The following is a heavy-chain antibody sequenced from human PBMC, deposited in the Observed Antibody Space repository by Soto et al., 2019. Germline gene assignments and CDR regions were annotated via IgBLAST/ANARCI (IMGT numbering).Heavy chain of an antibody. CDR1: GYTFTSYG. J-gene: IGHJ4*02. CDR3: ARVAYGSGKNDY. Sequence: QVQLVQSGADVKKPGASVKVSCRDSGYTFTSYGISWVRQAPGQGLEWMGWVSAYNGNTNYAQKRQGRVTMTTDTSTSTAYMGLRSLRSDDTAVYYCARVAYGSGKNDYWGQGTLVTVSS. D-gene: IGHD3-10*01. V-gene: IGHV1-18*01. CDR2: VSAYNGNT.